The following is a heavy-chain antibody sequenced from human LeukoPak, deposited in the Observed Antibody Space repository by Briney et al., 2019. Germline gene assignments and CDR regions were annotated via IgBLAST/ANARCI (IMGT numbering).Heavy chain of an antibody. CDR2: IDSSGAYI. V-gene: IGHV3-21*01. J-gene: IGHJ6*02. CDR3: ARSRRDNYYYYYGMDV. D-gene: IGHD5-24*01. Sequence: PGGSLRLSCAASGFTLSRYSMNWVRQTPGKGLEWVSSIDSSGAYIYYADSVKGRFTISRDNARNSLYLQMNSLRAEDTAVYYCARSRRDNYYYYYGMDVWGQGTTVTVSS. CDR1: GFTLSRYS.